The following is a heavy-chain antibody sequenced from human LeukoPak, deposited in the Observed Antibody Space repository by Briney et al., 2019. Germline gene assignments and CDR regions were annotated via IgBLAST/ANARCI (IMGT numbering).Heavy chain of an antibody. D-gene: IGHD1-7*01. CDR3: ASSTITGTTSNWFDP. Sequence: ASVKVSCKASGGTFSSYAISWVRQAPGQGLEWMGRIIPILGIANYAQKFQGRVTITADKSTSTAYMELSSLRSEDTAVYYCASSTITGTTSNWFDPWGQGTLVTVSS. CDR1: GGTFSSYA. V-gene: IGHV1-69*04. J-gene: IGHJ5*02. CDR2: IIPILGIA.